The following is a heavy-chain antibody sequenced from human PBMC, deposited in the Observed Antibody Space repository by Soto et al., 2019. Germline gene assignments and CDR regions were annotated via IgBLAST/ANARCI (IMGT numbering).Heavy chain of an antibody. J-gene: IGHJ4*02. V-gene: IGHV3-74*01. CDR1: GFTFSSYW. CDR2: INSDGSST. D-gene: IGHD2-15*01. CDR3: VRTSLVVAAATREDY. Sequence: EVQLVESGGGLVQPGGSLRLSCAASGFTFSSYWMHWVRQAPGKWLLWVSRINSDGSSTSYADSVKGRFTISRDNAKHTLYLQMNSLRAEDTDVYSSVRTSLVVAAATREDYWGQGTLVTVYS.